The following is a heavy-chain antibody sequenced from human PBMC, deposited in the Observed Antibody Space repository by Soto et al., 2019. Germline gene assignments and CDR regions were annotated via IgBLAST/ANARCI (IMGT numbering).Heavy chain of an antibody. CDR1: GFTFSSYG. Sequence: QVQLVESGGGVVQPGRSLRLSCAASGFTFSSYGMHWVRQAPGKGLEWVAVISYDGSNKYYADSVKGRFTISRDNSKNTLYLQMNSLRAEDTAVYYCAKDHGALLEILEWLFPGRDYYGMDVWGQGTTVTVSS. J-gene: IGHJ6*02. V-gene: IGHV3-30*18. CDR3: AKDHGALLEILEWLFPGRDYYGMDV. D-gene: IGHD3-3*01. CDR2: ISYDGSNK.